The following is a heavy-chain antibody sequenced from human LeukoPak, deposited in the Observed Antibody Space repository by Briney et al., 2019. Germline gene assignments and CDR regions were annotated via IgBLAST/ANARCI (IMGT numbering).Heavy chain of an antibody. V-gene: IGHV3-33*08. J-gene: IGHJ4*02. CDR1: GFTFSSYA. D-gene: IGHD3-16*02. CDR2: IWYDGSNK. CDR3: ARGRRLGELSLPQHFDY. Sequence: GGSLRLSCAASGFTFSSYAMHWVRQAPGKGLEWVAVIWYDGSNKYYADSVKGRFTISRDNSKNTLYLQMNSLRAEDTAVYYCARGRRLGELSLPQHFDYWGQGTLVTVSS.